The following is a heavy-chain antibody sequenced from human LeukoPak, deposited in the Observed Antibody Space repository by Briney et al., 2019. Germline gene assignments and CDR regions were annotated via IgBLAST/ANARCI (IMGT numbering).Heavy chain of an antibody. CDR1: GYTFTSYD. D-gene: IGHD3-16*02. V-gene: IGHV1-8*01. Sequence: ASVKVSCKASGYTFTSYDINWVRQATGQGLEWMGWMNPNSGNTGYAQKFQGRVTMTRNTSISTAYMELSSLRSEDTAVYYCARGGGYDYVWGSYPFIYYYYGMDVWGQGTTVTVSS. CDR2: MNPNSGNT. CDR3: ARGGGYDYVWGSYPFIYYYYGMDV. J-gene: IGHJ6*02.